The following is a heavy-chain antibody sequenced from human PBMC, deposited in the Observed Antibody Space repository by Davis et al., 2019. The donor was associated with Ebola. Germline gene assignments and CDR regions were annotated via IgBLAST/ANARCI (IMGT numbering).Heavy chain of an antibody. Sequence: GESLKISCAASGFTVRSNYMSWVRQAPGKGLELVSYISSSGSTIYYADSVKGRFTISRDNAKNSLYLQMNSLRAEDTAVYYCASVSDTSGMDVWGKGTTVTVSS. J-gene: IGHJ6*04. CDR1: GFTVRSNY. CDR3: ASVSDTSGMDV. CDR2: ISSSGSTI. V-gene: IGHV3-11*01. D-gene: IGHD5/OR15-5a*01.